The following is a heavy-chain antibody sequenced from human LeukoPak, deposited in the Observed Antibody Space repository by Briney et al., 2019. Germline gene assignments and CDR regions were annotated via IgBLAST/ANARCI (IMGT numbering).Heavy chain of an antibody. CDR3: ARDYNNWYFDL. D-gene: IGHD5-24*01. J-gene: IGHJ2*01. Sequence: PSETLSLTCPVSGGSISNYYYWTWIRQPAGKGLEWLGRIYPSGSANYNPSLKSRGTMSVDTSNNQFSLRLSSVTAADTAVYFCARDYNNWYFDLWGRGTLVTVSS. V-gene: IGHV4-4*07. CDR2: IYPSGSA. CDR1: GGSISNYY.